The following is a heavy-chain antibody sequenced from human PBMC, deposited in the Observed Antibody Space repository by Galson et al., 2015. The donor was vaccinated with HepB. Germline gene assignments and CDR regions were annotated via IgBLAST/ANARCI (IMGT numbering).Heavy chain of an antibody. Sequence: TLSLTCTVSGGSISNTVYHWGWIRQPPGKGLEWIGTIYYRGNTYYNPSLKSRVTLLVDTSKNQFSLKVPSVTAADTAVYYCASDRGYGASDFWGQGTLVTVSS. CDR3: ASDRGYGASDF. D-gene: IGHD6-13*01. CDR2: IYYRGNT. CDR1: GGSISNTVYH. J-gene: IGHJ4*02. V-gene: IGHV4-39*07.